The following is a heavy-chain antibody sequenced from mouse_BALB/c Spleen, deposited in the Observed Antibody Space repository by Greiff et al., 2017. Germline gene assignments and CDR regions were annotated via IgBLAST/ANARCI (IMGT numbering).Heavy chain of an antibody. CDR2: ISSGSSTI. CDR3: ARSAPLRPFDY. V-gene: IGHV5-17*02. CDR1: GFTFSSFG. Sequence: DVKLVESGGGLVQPGGSRKLSCAASGFTFSSFGMHWVRQAPEKGLEWVAYISSGSSTIYYADTVKGRFTISRDNHKNTLFLQMTSLRSEDTAMYYCARSAPLRPFDYWGQGTTLTVSS. J-gene: IGHJ2*01. D-gene: IGHD1-2*01.